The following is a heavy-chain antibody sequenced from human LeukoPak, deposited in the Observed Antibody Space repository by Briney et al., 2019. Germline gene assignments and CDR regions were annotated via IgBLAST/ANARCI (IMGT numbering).Heavy chain of an antibody. J-gene: IGHJ4*02. Sequence: RPGGSLRLSCAASGFTFSSYAMSWVRQAPGKGLEWVSAISGSGGSTYYADSVKGRFTISRDNSKNTLYLQMNSLRAEDTAVYYCAKDGSRRNNMIVVVITPDYWGQGTLVTVSS. CDR1: GFTFSSYA. CDR3: AKDGSRRNNMIVVVITPDY. D-gene: IGHD3-22*01. V-gene: IGHV3-23*01. CDR2: ISGSGGST.